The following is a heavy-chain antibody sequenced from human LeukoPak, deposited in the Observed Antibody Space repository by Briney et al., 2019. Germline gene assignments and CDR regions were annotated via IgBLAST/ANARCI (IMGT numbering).Heavy chain of an antibody. J-gene: IGHJ4*02. CDR2: IYYSGST. Sequence: DPSETLSLTCTVSGGSISSSSYYWGWIRQPPGKGLEWIGSIYYSGSTYYNPSLKSRVTISVDTSKNQFSLRLSSVTAADTAVYYCAREDFYGSGSYYNVYYFDYWGQGTLVTVSS. D-gene: IGHD3-10*01. V-gene: IGHV4-39*07. CDR1: GGSISSSSYY. CDR3: AREDFYGSGSYYNVYYFDY.